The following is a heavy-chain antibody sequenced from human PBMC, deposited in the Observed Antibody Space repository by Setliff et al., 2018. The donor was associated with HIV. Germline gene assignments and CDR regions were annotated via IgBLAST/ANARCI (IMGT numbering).Heavy chain of an antibody. D-gene: IGHD2-2*01. CDR1: GGSIRSYY. CDR2: VFYNGDT. Sequence: SETLSLTCTVSGGSIRSYYWSWIRQSPGKGLEWIGYVFYNGDTAYNPSLKSRLTISVDTSKSQFSLKLTSVTAADTAVYYCARGLSSQTYWGTRPLGLDYWGQGSLVTVSS. CDR3: ARGLSSQTYWGTRPLGLDY. V-gene: IGHV4-59*08. J-gene: IGHJ4*01.